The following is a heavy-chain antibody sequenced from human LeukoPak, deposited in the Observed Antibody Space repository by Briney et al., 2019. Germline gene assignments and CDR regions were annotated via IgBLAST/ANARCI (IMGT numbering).Heavy chain of an antibody. J-gene: IGHJ4*02. CDR3: ARCRGSCYSEY. CDR2: ISSNSGSTI. CDR1: VFTFSNYE. Sequence: GGSLRLSCAASVFTFSNYEMNWVRQAPGKGLKWLSYISSNSGSTIYYADSVKGRFTISRDNAKNSLYLQMNSLRAEDTAVYYCARCRGSCYSEYWGQGTLVTVSS. V-gene: IGHV3-48*03. D-gene: IGHD2-15*01.